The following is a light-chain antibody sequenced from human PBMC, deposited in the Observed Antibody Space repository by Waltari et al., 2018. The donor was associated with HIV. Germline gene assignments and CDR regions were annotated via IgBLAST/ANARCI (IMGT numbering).Light chain of an antibody. J-gene: IGLJ2*01. CDR2: EVI. Sequence: QSALTQPPSASGSPGQSVTISCTGTSSDVGAYNYVSWYQQHPGKAPKLMIYEVIKRPSGVPDRFSGSKSGNAASLTVSGLQAEDEADYYCCSYAGSPTFVIFGGGTKLTVL. CDR3: CSYAGSPTFVI. V-gene: IGLV2-8*01. CDR1: SSDVGAYNY.